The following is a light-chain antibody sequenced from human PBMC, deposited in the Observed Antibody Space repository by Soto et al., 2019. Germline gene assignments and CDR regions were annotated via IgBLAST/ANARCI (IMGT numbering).Light chain of an antibody. Sequence: QSALTQPASVSGSPGQSITISCTGTSSDVGAYNYDSWYQQYPGEAPKVIIYDVSHRPAGVSNRFSGSKSGNTASLTISGLQTQDEADYYCSSYTSATTYVFGTGTQQTVL. CDR2: DVS. J-gene: IGLJ1*01. CDR3: SSYTSATTYV. V-gene: IGLV2-14*01. CDR1: SSDVGAYNY.